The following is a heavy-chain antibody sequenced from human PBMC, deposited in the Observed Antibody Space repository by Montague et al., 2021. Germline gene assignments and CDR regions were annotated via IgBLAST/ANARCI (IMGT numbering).Heavy chain of an antibody. Sequence: SETLSLTCTVTGGSISEFYWSWIRQSREKGLEWIGYIYDSGTTNYNPSLKSRVTISADTSMNQFSLNLRSVTAADTAVYFCARRLGIRAPFDYWGQGTLVTVSS. CDR3: ARRLGIRAPFDY. J-gene: IGHJ4*02. CDR1: GGSISEFY. CDR2: IYDSGTT. V-gene: IGHV4-59*08. D-gene: IGHD7-27*01.